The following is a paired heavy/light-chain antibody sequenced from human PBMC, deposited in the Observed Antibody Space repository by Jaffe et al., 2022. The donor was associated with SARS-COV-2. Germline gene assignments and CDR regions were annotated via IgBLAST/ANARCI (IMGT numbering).Heavy chain of an antibody. D-gene: IGHD3-16*02. J-gene: IGHJ4*02. CDR1: GYTFTSYG. CDR2: ISGYNGNT. V-gene: IGHV1-18*01. Sequence: QVQLVQSGAEVEKPGASVKVSCKASGYTFTSYGITWVRQAPGQGLEWMGWISGYNGNTNYAQKVQGRVTMTTDTSTSTAYMELRSLRSDDTAVYYCARDYDYVWGSYRHVPTYWGQGTLVTVSS. CDR3: ARDYDYVWGSYRHVPTY.
Light chain of an antibody. Sequence: QSVLTQPPSASGTPGQRVTISCSGSSSNIGGNTVNWYQQLPGTAPKLLIYGNNQRPSGVPDRFSGSKSGTSASLAISGLQSEDEADYYCAAWDDSLNGVVFGGGTKLTVL. CDR1: SSNIGGNT. CDR2: GNN. CDR3: AAWDDSLNGVV. V-gene: IGLV1-44*01. J-gene: IGLJ2*01.